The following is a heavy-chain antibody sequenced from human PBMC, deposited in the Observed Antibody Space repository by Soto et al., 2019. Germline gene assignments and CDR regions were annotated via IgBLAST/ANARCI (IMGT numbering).Heavy chain of an antibody. J-gene: IGHJ4*02. Sequence: QVQLMQSGAEVKKPEASVKVSCKASGYTFRNFGISWVRQAPGQGLEWLGWISTDNGNTKYAQNFHDRVTMTTDTATTTAYMELRSLRSDDTAVYYCTRDAKYYDILTGYFVNDYWGQGTLVTVSS. CDR3: TRDAKYYDILTGYFVNDY. D-gene: IGHD3-9*01. CDR2: ISTDNGNT. CDR1: GYTFRNFG. V-gene: IGHV1-18*01.